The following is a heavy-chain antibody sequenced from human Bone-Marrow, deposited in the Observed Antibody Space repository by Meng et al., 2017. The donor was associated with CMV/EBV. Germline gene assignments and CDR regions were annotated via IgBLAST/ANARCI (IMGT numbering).Heavy chain of an antibody. CDR2: INQDGSEI. CDR3: ARDPVVSGDYYFDY. V-gene: IGHV3-7*01. J-gene: IGHJ4*02. D-gene: IGHD2-15*01. Sequence: GESLKISCAASGFTFSNYAMSWVRQAPGKGLEWVACINQDGSEIYYVESVKGRFTISRDNAKNSLYLQMNSLRVEDTAVYYCARDPVVSGDYYFDYWGQGKLVTVSS. CDR1: GFTFSNYA.